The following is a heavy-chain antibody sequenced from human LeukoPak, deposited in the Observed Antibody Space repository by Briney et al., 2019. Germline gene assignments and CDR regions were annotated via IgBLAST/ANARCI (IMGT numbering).Heavy chain of an antibody. V-gene: IGHV4-61*02. CDR3: ARNEGRSGTYMDYFDY. CDR2: IHSSGTT. Sequence: SQTLSLTCTVSGGSISSGSYYWSWIRQPAGKGREWIGRIHSSGTTNYNPSLKSRVTISGDTSKNQFSLKLTSVTAPDTAVYYCARNEGRSGTYMDYFDYSGQGALVTVSS. J-gene: IGHJ4*02. CDR1: GGSISSGSYY. D-gene: IGHD1-26*01.